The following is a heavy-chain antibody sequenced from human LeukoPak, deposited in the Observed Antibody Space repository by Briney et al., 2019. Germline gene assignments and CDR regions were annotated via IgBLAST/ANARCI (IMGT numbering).Heavy chain of an antibody. D-gene: IGHD2-15*01. CDR1: GYSLSSYW. CDR3: ARRLSSIATSAANDY. V-gene: IGHV5-51*01. Sequence: GESLKISCKGSGYSLSSYWIAWVRQMPGKGLEWMGIIHPGNSETTYNPSFRGHVTMSADMSVTTAYLQWSSLEAPDTAMYYCARRLSSIATSAANDYWGQGTLVTVSP. CDR2: IHPGNSET. J-gene: IGHJ4*02.